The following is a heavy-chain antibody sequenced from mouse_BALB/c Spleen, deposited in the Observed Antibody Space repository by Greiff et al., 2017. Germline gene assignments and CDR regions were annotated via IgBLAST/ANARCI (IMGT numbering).Heavy chain of an antibody. D-gene: IGHD1-1*01. J-gene: IGHJ2*01. CDR1: GFNITDTY. CDR3: ARRDLIYYYGSSDLHFDY. CDR2: IDPANGNT. V-gene: IGHV14-3*02. Sequence: EVQLQQSGAELVKPGASVKLSCTASGFNITDTYMHWVKQRPEQGLEWIGRIDPANGNTKYDPKFQGKATITADTSSNTAYLQLSSLTSEDTAVYYCARRDLIYYYGSSDLHFDYWGQGTTLTVSS.